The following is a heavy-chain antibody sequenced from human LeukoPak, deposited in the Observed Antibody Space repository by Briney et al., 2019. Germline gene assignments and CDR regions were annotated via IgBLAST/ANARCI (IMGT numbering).Heavy chain of an antibody. CDR1: GYTLTELS. J-gene: IGHJ4*02. D-gene: IGHD3-3*01. V-gene: IGHV1-24*01. CDR3: TTRPIKGRYQLLYSHDFWSAFYPDYFDY. CDR2: FDPEDGET. Sequence: ASVKVSCKVSGYTLTELSMHWVRQAPGKGLEWMGVFDPEDGETIYSQKFQGRVTMTEDTTTDTAYMELSSLRSEDTAVYYCTTRPIKGRYQLLYSHDFWSAFYPDYFDYWGQGTLVTVSS.